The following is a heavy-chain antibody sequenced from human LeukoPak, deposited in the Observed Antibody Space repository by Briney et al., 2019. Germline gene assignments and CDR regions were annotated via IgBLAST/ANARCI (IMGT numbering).Heavy chain of an antibody. CDR1: GHTYEDFE. CDR3: ARDSEPRREAAAGLDH. Sequence: GGSLRLSCTVAGHTYEDFEMQWARQSPGKGLEWVALLNWEGENTYYADSVRGRFLILRDTSKDSLYLQMDRLRSEDTAFYYCARDSEPRREAAAGLDHWGPGTLVTVSS. CDR2: LNWEGENT. D-gene: IGHD6-25*01. V-gene: IGHV3-43*01. J-gene: IGHJ4*02.